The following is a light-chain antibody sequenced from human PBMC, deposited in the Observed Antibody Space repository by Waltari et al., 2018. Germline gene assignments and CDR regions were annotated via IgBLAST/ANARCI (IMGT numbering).Light chain of an antibody. CDR3: QHYDNWPFT. V-gene: IGKV3-15*01. J-gene: IGKJ3*01. Sequence: EIAMTHSPATLSVSPGESAPLSCRASKSFATPLAWYQQRPGQAPRLLVYGASHRAAGVPPRFSGSGSGTEFTLTITSVQSDDFVIYFCQHYDNWPFTFGPGTKVDLK. CDR1: KSFATP. CDR2: GAS.